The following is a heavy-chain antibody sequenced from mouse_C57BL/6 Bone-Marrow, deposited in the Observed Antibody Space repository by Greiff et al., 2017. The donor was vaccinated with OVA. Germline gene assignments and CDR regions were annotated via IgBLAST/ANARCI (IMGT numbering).Heavy chain of an antibody. CDR3: AREGNYDYDGAWFAY. J-gene: IGHJ3*01. CDR1: GFTFSSYT. V-gene: IGHV5-9*01. Sequence: EVKLVESGGGLVKPGGSLKLSCAASGFTFSSYTMSWVRQTPEKRLEWVATISGGGGNTYYPDSVQGRFTISRDNAKNTLYLQMSSLRSEDTALYYCAREGNYDYDGAWFAYWGQGTLVTVSA. D-gene: IGHD2-4*01. CDR2: ISGGGGNT.